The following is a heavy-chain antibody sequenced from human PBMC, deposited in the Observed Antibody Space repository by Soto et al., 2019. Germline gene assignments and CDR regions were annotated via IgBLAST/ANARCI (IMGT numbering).Heavy chain of an antibody. D-gene: IGHD5-18*01. CDR1: GGSVSSGDYY. V-gene: IGHV4-61*08. CDR3: ARIPVDTSMIYWLDP. Sequence: QVQLQESGPGLVKPSETLSLTCTVSGGSVSSGDYYWSWIRQPPGKGLEWIGYIYYSGNTNYNPSLKSRVIISEDTSKNLFSLKLTSVTAADTAVYYCARIPVDTSMIYWLDPWGQGTLVTVSS. J-gene: IGHJ5*02. CDR2: IYYSGNT.